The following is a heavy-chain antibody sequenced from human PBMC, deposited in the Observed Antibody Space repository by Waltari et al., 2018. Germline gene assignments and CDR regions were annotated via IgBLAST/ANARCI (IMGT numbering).Heavy chain of an antibody. J-gene: IGHJ4*02. CDR1: GYTFTSYD. D-gene: IGHD3-22*01. CDR2: LNPNSGNT. V-gene: IGHV1-8*01. CDR3: ARGLKKHVYYYDSSGYPGDY. Sequence: QVQLVQSGAEVKKPGASVKVSCKASGYTFTSYDINWVRQATGQGLEWMGWLNPNSGNTGYAQKFQGRVTMTRNTSISTAYMELSSLRSEDTAVYYCARGLKKHVYYYDSSGYPGDYWGQGTLVTVSS.